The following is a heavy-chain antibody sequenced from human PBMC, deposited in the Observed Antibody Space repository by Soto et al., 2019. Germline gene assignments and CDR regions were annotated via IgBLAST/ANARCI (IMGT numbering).Heavy chain of an antibody. D-gene: IGHD6-6*01. CDR2: ISGSGGST. Sequence: GGSLRLSCAASGFSFSNYGMTWVRQAPGEGLECVSRISGSGGSTYNADSVKGRFTISRDNSKNMLYLQMNSLRAEDTAVYYCAKVGGIAARLDYYYGMDVWGQGTTVTVSS. CDR1: GFSFSNYG. J-gene: IGHJ6*02. CDR3: AKVGGIAARLDYYYGMDV. V-gene: IGHV3-23*01.